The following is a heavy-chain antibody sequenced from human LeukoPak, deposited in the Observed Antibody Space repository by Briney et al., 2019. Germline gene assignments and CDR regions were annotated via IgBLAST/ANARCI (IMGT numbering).Heavy chain of an antibody. D-gene: IGHD5-12*01. CDR3: ARDLGVYSGYDYGDY. CDR2: NIPIFGTA. V-gene: IGHV1-69*13. CDR1: RGTFSSYA. J-gene: IGHJ4*02. Sequence: ASVKVSCKASRGTFSSYAIGWVRQAPGQGLEWMGGNIPIFGTANYAQKFQGRVTITADGSTSTAYMELSSLRSEDTAVYYCARDLGVYSGYDYGDYWGQGTLVTVSS.